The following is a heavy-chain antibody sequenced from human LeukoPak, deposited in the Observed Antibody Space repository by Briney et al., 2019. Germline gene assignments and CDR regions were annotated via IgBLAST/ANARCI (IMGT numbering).Heavy chain of an antibody. J-gene: IGHJ3*02. CDR3: ARRFSGSYYSPDAFDI. CDR2: INHSGST. Sequence: PSETLSLTCAVYGGSFSGYYWSWIRQPPGKGLEWIGEINHSGSTNYNPSLKSRVTISVDTSKNQFSLKLSSVTAADTAVYYCARRFSGSYYSPDAFDIWGQGTMVTVSS. D-gene: IGHD1-26*01. CDR1: GGSFSGYY. V-gene: IGHV4-34*01.